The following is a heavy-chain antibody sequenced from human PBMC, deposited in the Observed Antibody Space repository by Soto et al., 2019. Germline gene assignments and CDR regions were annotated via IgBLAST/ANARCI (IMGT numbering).Heavy chain of an antibody. D-gene: IGHD2-2*01. CDR3: ARSLYCSSTSCLFVGYYYYGMDV. CDR1: GYSLTSYW. Sequence: GESLKISCKGSGYSLTSYWIGWVLQMPGKGLEWMGIIYPGDSDTRYSPSFQGQVTISADKSISTAYLQWSSLKASDTAMYYCARSLYCSSTSCLFVGYYYYGMDVRGQGTTVTVSS. V-gene: IGHV5-51*01. J-gene: IGHJ6*02. CDR2: IYPGDSDT.